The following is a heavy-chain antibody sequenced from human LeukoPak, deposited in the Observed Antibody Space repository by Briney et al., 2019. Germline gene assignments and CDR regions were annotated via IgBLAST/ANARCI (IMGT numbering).Heavy chain of an antibody. J-gene: IGHJ4*02. CDR2: IQSKTDGGTT. D-gene: IGHD3-10*01. CDR1: GFTFSNTW. V-gene: IGHV3-15*01. Sequence: GGSLRLSCAASGFTFSNTWMDWVRQAPGKGLEWVGRIQSKTDGGTTEYAAPVKGRFTISRDDSKTTLYLQMNSLKTEDTAVYYCATLTVRGVINIWGQGTLVTVSS. CDR3: ATLTVRGVINI.